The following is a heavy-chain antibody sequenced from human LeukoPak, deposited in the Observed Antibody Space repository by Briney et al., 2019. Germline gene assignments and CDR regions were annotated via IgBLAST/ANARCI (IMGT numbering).Heavy chain of an antibody. V-gene: IGHV1-2*02. CDR2: INPNSGGT. D-gene: IGHD1-26*01. CDR1: GYTFTGYY. J-gene: IGHJ4*02. CDR3: VGIRASGSYYDFDY. Sequence: GASVKVSCKASGYTFTGYYMHWVRQAPGQGLEWMGWINPNSGGTNYAQKFQGRVTMTRDTSISTAYMELSRLRSDDTAVYYCVGIRASGSYYDFDYWGQGTLVTVSS.